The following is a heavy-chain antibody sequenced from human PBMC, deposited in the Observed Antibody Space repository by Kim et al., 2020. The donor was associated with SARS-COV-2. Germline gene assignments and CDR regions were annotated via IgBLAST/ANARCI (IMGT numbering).Heavy chain of an antibody. Sequence: SETLSLTCAVSGGSISSSNWWSWVRQPPGKGLEWIGEIYHIGSTNYNPSLKSRVTISVDKSKNQFSLKLISVTAADTAVYYGASLGSSVPRDYWGQGTLVTVSS. D-gene: IGHD3-10*01. J-gene: IGHJ4*02. V-gene: IGHV4-4*02. CDR3: ASLGSSVPRDY. CDR1: GGSISSSNW. CDR2: IYHIGST.